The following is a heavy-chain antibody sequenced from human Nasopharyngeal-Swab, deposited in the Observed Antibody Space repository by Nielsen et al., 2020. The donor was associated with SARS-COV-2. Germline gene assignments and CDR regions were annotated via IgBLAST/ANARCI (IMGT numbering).Heavy chain of an antibody. CDR1: GGSSSGSY. CDR3: ARNHYYGSGSYYPLYYYYYGVDV. CDR2: VNHSGST. Sequence: SETLSLTCAIYGGSSSGSYWSWIRQPPGKGLECIGDVNHSGSTNYNPSLKSRVTISVDTSKNQFSLKLSSVTAADTAVYYCARNHYYGSGSYYPLYYYYYGVDVWGQGTTVTVSS. V-gene: IGHV4-34*01. D-gene: IGHD3-10*01. J-gene: IGHJ6*02.